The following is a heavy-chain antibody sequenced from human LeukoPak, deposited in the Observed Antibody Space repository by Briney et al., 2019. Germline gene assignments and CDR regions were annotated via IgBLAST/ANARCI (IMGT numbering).Heavy chain of an antibody. Sequence: GGSLRLSCAASGFDFSSYSMNWVRQAPGKGLEWVSAISPWSDYIYYVDSVKGRFTISRDYAKNSLYLQMNSLRAEDTAVYYCAREDFWSGYSSYYYYYMDVWGKGTTVTVSS. CDR1: GFDFSSYS. J-gene: IGHJ6*03. CDR3: AREDFWSGYSSYYYYYMDV. V-gene: IGHV3-21*01. D-gene: IGHD3-3*01. CDR2: ISPWSDYI.